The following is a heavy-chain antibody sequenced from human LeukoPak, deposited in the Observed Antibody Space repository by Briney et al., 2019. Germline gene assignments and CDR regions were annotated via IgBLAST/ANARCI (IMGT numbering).Heavy chain of an antibody. J-gene: IGHJ4*02. V-gene: IGHV4-38-2*01. D-gene: IGHD2-15*01. Sequence: PSETLSLTCAVSGYSISSGYYWGWIRQPPGKGLEWIGSIYHSGSTYYNPSLKSRVTTSVDTSKNQFSLKLSSVTAADTAVYYCARGSVVAATHDYWGQGTLVTVSS. CDR1: GYSISSGYY. CDR3: ARGSVVAATHDY. CDR2: IYHSGST.